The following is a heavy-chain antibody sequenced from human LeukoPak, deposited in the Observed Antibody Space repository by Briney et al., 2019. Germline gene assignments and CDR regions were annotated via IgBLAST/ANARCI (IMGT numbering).Heavy chain of an antibody. CDR1: GFTFNIFG. V-gene: IGHV3-33*06. J-gene: IGHJ4*02. D-gene: IGHD6-13*01. Sequence: GGSLRLSCAASGFTFNIFGMHWVRQVPGNGLEWVAVLWADGNTAHYADSVKGRFTISRDSSENTLYLQMNSLRSEDTAVYYCVKESAAVATFHFDYWGQGTLVTVSS. CDR2: LWADGNTA. CDR3: VKESAAVATFHFDY.